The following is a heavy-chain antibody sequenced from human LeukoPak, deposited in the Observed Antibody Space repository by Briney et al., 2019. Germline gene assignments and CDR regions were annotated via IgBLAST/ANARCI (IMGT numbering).Heavy chain of an antibody. CDR2: ISYDGSNK. J-gene: IGHJ6*02. CDR1: GFTFSSYA. D-gene: IGHD3-9*01. CDR3: ARDRRYYDILTGYYTPTYYYYGMDV. V-gene: IGHV3-30-3*01. Sequence: GGSLRLSCAASGFTFSSYAMHWVRQAPGKGLEWVAVISYDGSNKYYADSVEGRFTISRDNSKNTLYLQMNSLRAEDTAVYYCARDRRYYDILTGYYTPTYYYYGMDVWGQGTTVTVSS.